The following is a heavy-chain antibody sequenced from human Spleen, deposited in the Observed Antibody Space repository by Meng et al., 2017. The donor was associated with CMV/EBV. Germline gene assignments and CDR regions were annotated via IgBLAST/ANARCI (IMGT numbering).Heavy chain of an antibody. V-gene: IGHV1-46*01. CDR3: ARSDWNLSVVWWFDP. CDR1: GYTFTSYY. D-gene: IGHD1-7*01. CDR2: INPSGGST. J-gene: IGHJ5*02. Sequence: ASVKVSCKASGYTFTSYYMHWVRQAPGQGLEWMGIINPSGGSTSYAQKFQGRVTMTRDTSTSTVYMELSSLRSEDTAVYYCARSDWNLSVVWWFDPWGQGTLVTVSS.